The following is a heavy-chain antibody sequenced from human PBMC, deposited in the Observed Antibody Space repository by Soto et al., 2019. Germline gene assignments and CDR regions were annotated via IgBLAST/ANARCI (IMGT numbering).Heavy chain of an antibody. CDR3: ARSDCSSTSCYASLYYYYGMDV. CDR2: INPSGGST. Sequence: VKVSCKASGYTFTSYYMHWVRQAPGQGLEWMGIINPSGGSTSYAQKFQGRVTMTRDTSTSTVYMELSSLRSEDTAVYYCARSDCSSTSCYASLYYYYGMDVWGQGTTVTVSS. J-gene: IGHJ6*02. D-gene: IGHD2-2*01. CDR1: GYTFTSYY. V-gene: IGHV1-46*01.